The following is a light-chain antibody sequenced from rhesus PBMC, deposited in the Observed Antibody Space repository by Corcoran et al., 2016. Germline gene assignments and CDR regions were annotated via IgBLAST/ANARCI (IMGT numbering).Light chain of an antibody. Sequence: DIQMTQSPSSLSASVGDRVTITCRASQGISTYLNWYQQKPGKAPKRLIYAASSLESGVPSRFSVSGSGTDLTLTISSLQPEEFATDYCLQYNSEPLTFGGGTKVEIK. J-gene: IGKJ4*01. V-gene: IGKV1-43*02. CDR1: QGISTY. CDR3: LQYNSEPLT. CDR2: AAS.